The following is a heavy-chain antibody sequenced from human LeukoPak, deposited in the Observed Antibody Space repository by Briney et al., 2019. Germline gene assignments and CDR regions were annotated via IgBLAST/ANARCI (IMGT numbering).Heavy chain of an antibody. J-gene: IGHJ4*02. CDR2: ISGSGGST. Sequence: GGSLRLSCAASGFTFSSYAMSWVRQAPGKGLEWVSTISGSGGSTYYADSVKGRFTISRDNSKNTLYLQMNSLRAEDTAVYYCATRGSGWDFFFDYWGQGTLVTVSS. V-gene: IGHV3-23*01. D-gene: IGHD6-19*01. CDR3: ATRGSGWDFFFDY. CDR1: GFTFSSYA.